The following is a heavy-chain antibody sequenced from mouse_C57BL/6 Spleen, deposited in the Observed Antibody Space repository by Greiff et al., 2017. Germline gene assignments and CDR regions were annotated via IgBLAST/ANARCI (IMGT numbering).Heavy chain of an antibody. V-gene: IGHV1-82*01. CDR1: GYAFSSSW. J-gene: IGHJ2*01. Sequence: QVQLQQSGPELVKPGASVKISCKASGYAFSSSWMNWVKQRPGKGLEWIGRIYPGDGDTNYNGKFKGKATLTADKSSSTAYMQLSSLTSEDSAVYFCARSHYYGSSYFDYWGQGTTRTVSS. D-gene: IGHD1-1*01. CDR2: IYPGDGDT. CDR3: ARSHYYGSSYFDY.